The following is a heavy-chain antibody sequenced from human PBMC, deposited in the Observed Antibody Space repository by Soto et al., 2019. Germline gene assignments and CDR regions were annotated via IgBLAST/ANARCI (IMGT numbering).Heavy chain of an antibody. CDR2: IYYDGSGK. CDR1: GFTFSNYG. V-gene: IGHV3-33*01. CDR3: ARDIRSTYFDY. J-gene: IGHJ4*02. D-gene: IGHD2-21*01. Sequence: QVQLVESGGGVVQPGRSLGLSCAASGFTFSNYGMHWFRQAPGKGREWVAVIYYDGSGKYYADSVKGRFTISRDNSKNTLYLQMNTLRAEDTAVYYCARDIRSTYFDYWGQGTLVTVSS.